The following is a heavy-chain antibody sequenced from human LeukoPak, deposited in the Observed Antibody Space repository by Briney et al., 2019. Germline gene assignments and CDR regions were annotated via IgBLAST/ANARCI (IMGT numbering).Heavy chain of an antibody. CDR3: VKSAGKDGYRDVFDI. V-gene: IGHV3-23*01. CDR1: GITFSNSA. CDR2: ITKSGDQT. D-gene: IGHD5-24*01. Sequence: GGSLRLSCVPSGITFSNSALSWVRQAPGKGLEWVSTITKSGDQTYYADSVKGLFTISRDISKNTLYLQMNSLRAEDTAVYHCVKSAGKDGYRDVFDIWGQGSVVTVSS. J-gene: IGHJ3*02.